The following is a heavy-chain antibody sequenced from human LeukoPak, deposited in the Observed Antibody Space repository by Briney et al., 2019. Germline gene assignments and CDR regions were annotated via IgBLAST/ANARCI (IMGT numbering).Heavy chain of an antibody. V-gene: IGHV3-73*01. J-gene: IGHJ3*02. CDR2: IRSKANSYAT. Sequence: GGFLRLSCAASGFTFSGSAMHWVRQASGKGLEWVGRIRSKANSYATAYAASVKGRFTISRDDSKNTAYLQMNSLKTEDTAVYYCARFSFRSGKNAFDIWGQGTMVTVSS. CDR1: GFTFSGSA. D-gene: IGHD3-3*01. CDR3: ARFSFRSGKNAFDI.